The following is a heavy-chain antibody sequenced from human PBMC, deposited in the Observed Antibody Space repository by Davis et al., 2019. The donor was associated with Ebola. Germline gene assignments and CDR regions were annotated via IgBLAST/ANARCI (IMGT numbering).Heavy chain of an antibody. J-gene: IGHJ6*03. D-gene: IGHD5-12*01. CDR3: ARGDPRSGYDYAVHYYYYYMDV. V-gene: IGHV3-7*03. Sequence: GGSLRLSCAASGFTFSSYWMSWVRQAPGKGLEWVANIKQDGSEKYYVDSVKGRFTISTDNAKNSLYLQMNSLKAEDTAVYYCARGDPRSGYDYAVHYYYYYMDVWGKGTTVTVSS. CDR1: GFTFSSYW. CDR2: IKQDGSEK.